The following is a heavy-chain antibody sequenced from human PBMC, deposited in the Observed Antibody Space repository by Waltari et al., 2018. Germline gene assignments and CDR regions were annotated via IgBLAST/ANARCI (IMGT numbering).Heavy chain of an antibody. CDR2: IRSSGSTI. CDR1: GFTFSSYE. V-gene: IGHV3-48*03. D-gene: IGHD3-22*01. CDR3: ASLTLGITMIARDY. J-gene: IGHJ4*02. Sequence: EVQLVESGGGLVQPGGSLRLSCAASGFTFSSYEMNWVSQAPGKGLEGGSYIRSSGSTIYYADSVKGRFTISRDNAKNSLYLQMNSLRAEDTAVYYCASLTLGITMIARDYWGQGTLVTVSS.